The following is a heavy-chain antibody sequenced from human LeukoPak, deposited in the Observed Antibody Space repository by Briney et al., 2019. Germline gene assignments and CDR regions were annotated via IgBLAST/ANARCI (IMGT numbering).Heavy chain of an antibody. J-gene: IGHJ4*02. CDR2: IYSGGST. V-gene: IGHV3-53*01. D-gene: IGHD6-19*01. CDR1: DFTVSRSY. Sequence: GGSLRLSCAASDFTVSRSYMSWVRQAPGKGLEWVSVIYSGGSTYYADSVKGRFTISRDNSKNTLYLQMNSLRAEDTAVYYCARGLRYSSGWYYFDYWGQGTLVTVSS. CDR3: ARGLRYSSGWYYFDY.